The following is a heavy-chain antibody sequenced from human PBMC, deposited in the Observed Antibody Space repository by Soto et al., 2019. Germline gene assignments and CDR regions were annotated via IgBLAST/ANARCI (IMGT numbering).Heavy chain of an antibody. CDR2: VSRSGDNT. CDR3: ARVVGGYDILTGYYGWFDP. J-gene: IGHJ5*02. D-gene: IGHD3-9*01. CDR1: GFTFSSYA. V-gene: IGHV3-23*01. Sequence: GGSLRLSCAASGFTFSSYAMSWVRQAPGEGLEWVSAVSRSGDNTYHADSVKGRFTISRDNSKNSLYLQMNSLRAEDTAVYYCARVVGGYDILTGYYGWFDPWGQGTLVTVSS.